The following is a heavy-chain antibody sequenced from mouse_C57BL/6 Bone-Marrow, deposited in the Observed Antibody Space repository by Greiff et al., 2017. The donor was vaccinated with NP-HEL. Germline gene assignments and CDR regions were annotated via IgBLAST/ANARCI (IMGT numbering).Heavy chain of an antibody. V-gene: IGHV1-15*01. D-gene: IGHD1-1*01. CDR1: GYTFTDYE. J-gene: IGHJ3*01. CDR2: IDPETGGT. Sequence: QVQLQQSGAELVRPGASVTLSCKASGYTFTDYEMHWVKQTPVHGLEWIGAIDPETGGTAYNQKFKGKAILTADKSSSTAYMELRSLTSEDSAVYYCTPITTVAPWGQGTLFTVSA. CDR3: TPITTVAP.